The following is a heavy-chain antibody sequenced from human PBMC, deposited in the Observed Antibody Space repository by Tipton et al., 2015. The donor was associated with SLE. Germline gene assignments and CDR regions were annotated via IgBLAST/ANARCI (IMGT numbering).Heavy chain of an antibody. CDR1: GFTFSSYG. CDR3: ARDYYVDTAMGDAFDI. D-gene: IGHD5-18*01. Sequence: SLRLSCAASGFTFSSYGMHWVRQAPGKGLEWVAFIRYDGSNKYYADSVKGRFTISRDNSKNTLYLQMNSLRAEDTAVYYCARDYYVDTAMGDAFDIWGQGTMVTVSS. CDR2: IRYDGSNK. V-gene: IGHV3-30*02. J-gene: IGHJ3*02.